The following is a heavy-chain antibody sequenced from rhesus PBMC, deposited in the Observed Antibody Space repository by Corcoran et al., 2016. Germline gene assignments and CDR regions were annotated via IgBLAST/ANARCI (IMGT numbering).Heavy chain of an antibody. CDR2: IYGSSTST. CDR3: ARGGVWTGYYTVLTNY. V-gene: IGHV4S10*01. CDR1: GGSISDSYR. J-gene: IGHJ4*01. Sequence: QVQLQESGPGVVKPSETLSLTCAVSGGSISDSYRWRWIRPPPGKGLEWIGYIYGSSTSTNYHPSLKRRVTSSKDPSKNQFSLRLSSMTAADTAVYYCARGGVWTGYYTVLTNYWGQGVLVTVSS. D-gene: IGHD3-3*01.